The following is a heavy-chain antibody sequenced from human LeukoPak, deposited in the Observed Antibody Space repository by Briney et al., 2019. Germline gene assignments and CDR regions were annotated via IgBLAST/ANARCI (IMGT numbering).Heavy chain of an antibody. CDR1: GFTFSSYW. D-gene: IGHD3-22*01. CDR2: IKQDGSEK. V-gene: IGHV3-7*01. Sequence: GGSLRLSCSASGFTFSSYWMSWVRQAPGKGLEWVANIKQDGSEKYYVDSVKGRFTISRDNAKNSLYLQMNSLRAEVTAVYYCARDPERLYYDSSGYYLWGQGTLVTVSS. CDR3: ARDPERLYYDSSGYYL. J-gene: IGHJ5*02.